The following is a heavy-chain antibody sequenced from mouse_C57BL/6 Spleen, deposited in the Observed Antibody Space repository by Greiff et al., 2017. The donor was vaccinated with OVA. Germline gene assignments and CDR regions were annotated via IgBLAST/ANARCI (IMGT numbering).Heavy chain of an antibody. CDR1: GFTFSSYA. CDR2: ISDGGSYT. D-gene: IGHD2-1*01. Sequence: EVQVVESGGGLVKPGGSLKLSCAASGFTFSSYAMSWVRQTPEKRLEWVATISDGGSYTYYPDNVKGRFTISRDNAKNNLYLQMSHLKSEDTAMYYCASLLDYWGQGTTLTVSS. J-gene: IGHJ2*01. V-gene: IGHV5-4*01. CDR3: ASLLDY.